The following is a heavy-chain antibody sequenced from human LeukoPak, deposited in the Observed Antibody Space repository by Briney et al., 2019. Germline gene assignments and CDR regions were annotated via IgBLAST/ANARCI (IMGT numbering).Heavy chain of an antibody. CDR2: IYTSGST. Sequence: SEALSLTCTVSGNSFGDYYWSWIRQPAGKGLEWIGRIYTSGSTNYNPSLKSRVTMSVDTSKNQFSLKLSSVTAADTAVYYCARDLGYYDSSGYEEYYFDYWGQGTLVTVSS. D-gene: IGHD3-22*01. CDR3: ARDLGYYDSSGYEEYYFDY. CDR1: GNSFGDYY. J-gene: IGHJ4*02. V-gene: IGHV4-4*07.